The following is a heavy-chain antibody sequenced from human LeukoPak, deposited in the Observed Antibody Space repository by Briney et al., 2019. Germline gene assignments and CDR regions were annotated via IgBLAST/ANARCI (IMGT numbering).Heavy chain of an antibody. V-gene: IGHV1-69*13. CDR1: GGTFISYA. D-gene: IGHD6-19*01. J-gene: IGHJ4*02. CDR3: ARGSSSGWHTDY. CDR2: IIPIFGTA. Sequence: SVKVSCKASGGTFISYAISWVRQAPGQGMEWMGGIIPIFGTANYAQKVQGRVTITADEPTRPAYLELSSLRSEDTAVYYCARGSSSGWHTDYWGQGTLVTVSS.